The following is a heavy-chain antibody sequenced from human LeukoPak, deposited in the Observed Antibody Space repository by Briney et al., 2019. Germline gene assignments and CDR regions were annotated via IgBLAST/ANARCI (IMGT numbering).Heavy chain of an antibody. CDR1: GGSISSSY. J-gene: IGHJ2*01. D-gene: IGHD3-3*01. V-gene: IGHV4-59*08. CDR2: IYYSGNT. CDR3: ARHGIITIFAVARISPDWYFDL. Sequence: KPSETLSLTCTVSGGSISSSYWSWIRQPPGKGLEWIGYIYYSGNTNYNPSLKTRVTISVDSSKNQFSLKLSSVTAADTAVYYCARHGIITIFAVARISPDWYFDLWGRGTLVTVSS.